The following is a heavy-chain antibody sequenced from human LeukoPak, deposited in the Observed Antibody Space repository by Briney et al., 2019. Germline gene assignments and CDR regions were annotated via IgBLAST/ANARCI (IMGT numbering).Heavy chain of an antibody. D-gene: IGHD2-15*01. CDR2: ISGSGGSI. V-gene: IGHV3-23*01. CDR3: AKGRAMVVAATGWFDP. Sequence: GGSLRLSCEASGVTFSNYAMSWVRQAPGKGLEWVSAISGSGGSIYYADSVKGRFTISRDNSKNTLYLQMNSLRAEDTAVYYCAKGRAMVVAATGWFDPWGQGTLVTVSS. CDR1: GVTFSNYA. J-gene: IGHJ5*02.